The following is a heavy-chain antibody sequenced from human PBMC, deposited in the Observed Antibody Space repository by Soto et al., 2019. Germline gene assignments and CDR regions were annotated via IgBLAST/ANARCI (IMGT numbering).Heavy chain of an antibody. CDR1: GFTFSSYD. D-gene: IGHD2-2*01. CDR2: IGTAGDT. V-gene: IGHV3-13*01. J-gene: IGHJ2*01. CDR3: ARDHTTHCSSTSCPNWYFDL. Sequence: ESGGGLVQPGGSLRLSCAASGFTFSSYDMHWVRQATGKGLEWVSAIGTAGDTYYPGSVKGRFTISRENAKNSLYLQMNSLRAGDTAVYYCARDHTTHCSSTSCPNWYFDLWGRGTLVTVSS.